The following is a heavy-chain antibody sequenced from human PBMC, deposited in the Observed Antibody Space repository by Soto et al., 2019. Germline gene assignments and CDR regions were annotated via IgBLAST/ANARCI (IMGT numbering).Heavy chain of an antibody. Sequence: EVQLVESGGGLVQPGGSARLSCAASGFSVSGWYMDWVRQAPGKGLEWVARLKDRSQNYATEYAASVKGRFTVSRHASQNSMYLQMNRLKMDDTAVYYCAREGDARWLDSWGHGTLVTVS. J-gene: IGHJ5*01. V-gene: IGHV3-72*01. CDR2: LKDRSQNYAT. CDR3: AREGDARWLDS. D-gene: IGHD1-26*01. CDR1: GFSVSGWY.